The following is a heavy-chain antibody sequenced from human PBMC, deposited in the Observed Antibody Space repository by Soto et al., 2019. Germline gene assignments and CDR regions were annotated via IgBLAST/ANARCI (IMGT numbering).Heavy chain of an antibody. CDR3: VREDGGYCSGGSCIQTNWFDP. V-gene: IGHV4-31*03. CDR2: IYYSGST. Sequence: QVQLQESGPGLVKPSQTLSLTCTVSGGSISSGGYFWSWIRQHPGKALEWIGYIYYSGSTYYNPSLKSRVTIAVDTSKNQFSLKLTSVTAADTAVYYCVREDGGYCSGGSCIQTNWFDPWGQGTRVTVSS. J-gene: IGHJ5*02. D-gene: IGHD2-15*01. CDR1: GGSISSGGYF.